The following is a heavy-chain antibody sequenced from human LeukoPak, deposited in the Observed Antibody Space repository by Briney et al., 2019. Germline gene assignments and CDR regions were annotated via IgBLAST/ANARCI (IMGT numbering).Heavy chain of an antibody. J-gene: IGHJ4*02. CDR1: GGTFSSYA. D-gene: IGHD4-23*01. Sequence: ASVKVSCKASGGTFSSYAISWVRQAPGQGLEWMGGIIPIFGTANYAQKFQGRVTITADESTSTAYMELSSLRSEDTAVYYCARDRTTVVTPGGNYYFDYWGQGTLVTVSS. V-gene: IGHV1-69*01. CDR3: ARDRTTVVTPGGNYYFDY. CDR2: IIPIFGTA.